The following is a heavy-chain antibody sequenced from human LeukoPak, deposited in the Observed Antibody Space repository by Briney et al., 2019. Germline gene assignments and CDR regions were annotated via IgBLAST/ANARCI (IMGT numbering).Heavy chain of an antibody. J-gene: IGHJ2*01. CDR3: ARGPAYNCAGDCYLRSGSWFFDL. V-gene: IGHV1-18*01. D-gene: IGHD2-21*02. Sequence: ASVKVSCKSSGYTFTSYGISSVRQAPGQGLEWMGWISAYNGNTNYAQKLQGRVTMTTDTSTSTDYMELRSLRSSDTAVYYCARGPAYNCAGDCYLRSGSWFFDLWGRGTLVTVSS. CDR2: ISAYNGNT. CDR1: GYTFTSYG.